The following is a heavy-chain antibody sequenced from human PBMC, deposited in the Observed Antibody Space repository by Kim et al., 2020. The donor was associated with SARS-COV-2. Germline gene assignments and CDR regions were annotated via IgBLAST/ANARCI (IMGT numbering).Heavy chain of an antibody. D-gene: IGHD3-3*01. CDR2: IYYSGST. CDR3: ARDFGNVPDY. V-gene: IGHV4-39*07. Sequence: SETLSLTCTVSGGSISSSSYYWGWIRQPPGKGLEWIGSIYYSGSTYYNPSLKSRVTISVDTSKNQFSLKLSSVTAADTAVYYCARDFGNVPDYWGQGTLVTVSS. J-gene: IGHJ4*02. CDR1: GGSISSSSYY.